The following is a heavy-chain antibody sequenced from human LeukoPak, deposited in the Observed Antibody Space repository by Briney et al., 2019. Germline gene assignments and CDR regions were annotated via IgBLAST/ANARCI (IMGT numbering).Heavy chain of an antibody. V-gene: IGHV3-21*01. CDR3: ARMNYDSSGLYY. J-gene: IGHJ4*02. D-gene: IGHD3-22*01. CDR1: GFTFSSYS. Sequence: GGSLRLSCAASGFTFSSYSMNWVRQAPGKGLEWVSSISSSSSYIYYADSVKGRFTISRDNAKNSLYLQMNSLRAEDTTVYYCARMNYDSSGLYYWGQGTLVTVSS. CDR2: ISSSSSYI.